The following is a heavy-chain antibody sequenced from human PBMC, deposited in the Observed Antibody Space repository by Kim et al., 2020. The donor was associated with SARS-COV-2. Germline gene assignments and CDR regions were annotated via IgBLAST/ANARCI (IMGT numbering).Heavy chain of an antibody. Sequence: SETLSLTCAVYGGSFSGYYWSWIRQPPGKGLEWIGEINHSGSTNYNPSLKSRVTISVDTSKNQFSLKLSSVTAADTAVYYCASRKRGGPGNYYGSGSYYDYWGQGTLVTVSS. CDR2: INHSGST. CDR1: GGSFSGYY. D-gene: IGHD3-10*01. J-gene: IGHJ4*02. CDR3: ASRKRGGPGNYYGSGSYYDY. V-gene: IGHV4-34*01.